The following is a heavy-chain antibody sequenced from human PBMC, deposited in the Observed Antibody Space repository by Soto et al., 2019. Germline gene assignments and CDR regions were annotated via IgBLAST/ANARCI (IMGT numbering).Heavy chain of an antibody. CDR3: PRRDDTGPDY. Sequence: SETLSLTRAASGGSISSSNSWRWVRQPPGKGLEWIGEIYHSGSTNYNPSLKSRVTISVDTSKNQFSLKLSSVPAADTAVYYCPRRDDTGPDYWGQGTLVTVSS. V-gene: IGHV4-4*02. CDR1: GGSISSSNS. J-gene: IGHJ4*02. CDR2: IYHSGST. D-gene: IGHD1-1*01.